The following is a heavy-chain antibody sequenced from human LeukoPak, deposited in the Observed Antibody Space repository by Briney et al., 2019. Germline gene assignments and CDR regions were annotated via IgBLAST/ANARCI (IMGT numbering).Heavy chain of an antibody. CDR3: ARDGGYCSGSTCYDHYYYMDV. CDR2: IYTSGST. Sequence: PSETLSLTCTVSGGSISSGSYYWSWIRQPAGKGLEWIGRIYTSGSTNYNPSLKSRVTISVDTSKNQFSLKLSSVTAADTAVYYCARDGGYCSGSTCYDHYYYMDVWGKGTTVTISS. CDR1: GGSISSGSYY. D-gene: IGHD2-15*01. V-gene: IGHV4-61*02. J-gene: IGHJ6*03.